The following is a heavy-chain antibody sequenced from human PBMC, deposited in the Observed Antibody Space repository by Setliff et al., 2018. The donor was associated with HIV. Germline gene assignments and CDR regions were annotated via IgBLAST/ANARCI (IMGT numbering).Heavy chain of an antibody. V-gene: IGHV4-4*07. J-gene: IGHJ3*02. D-gene: IGHD2-15*01. Sequence: PSETLSLTCSVFGDSMSPYYWSWIRQSASKGLEWLGRIYPSGGTIYNPSLRSRVTLSVDTSQNQFSLRLTSVTAADTAIYYCARVFPPIRGAPFGTPPGAFDIWGQGTMVTVSS. CDR2: IYPSGGT. CDR3: ARVFPPIRGAPFGTPPGAFDI. CDR1: GDSMSPYY.